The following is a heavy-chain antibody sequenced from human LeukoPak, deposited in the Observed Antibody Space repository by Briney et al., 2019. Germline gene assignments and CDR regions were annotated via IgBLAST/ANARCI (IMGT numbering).Heavy chain of an antibody. CDR3: ARDRSRYYYGMDV. V-gene: IGHV4-34*01. CDR1: GGSFSGYY. Sequence: PSEPLSLTCAVYGGSFSGYYWSWIRHPPGKGLEWIGEINHSGSTNYNPSLKSRVTISVDTSKNQFSLKLSSVTAADTAVYYCARDRSRYYYGMDVWGQGTTVTVSS. CDR2: INHSGST. J-gene: IGHJ6*02. D-gene: IGHD6-6*01.